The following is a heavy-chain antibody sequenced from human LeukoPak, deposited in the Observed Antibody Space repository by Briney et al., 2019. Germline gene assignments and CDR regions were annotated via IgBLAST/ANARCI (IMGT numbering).Heavy chain of an antibody. D-gene: IGHD1-26*01. Sequence: GGSLRLSCAASGFTFSSHWMHWVRQAPGKGLVWVSRINDDGRTRSYADSVKGRFTISRDNAQKTLYLQMDSLRAEDMAVYYCAREVGVNEAYYFDYWGQGTLVTASS. V-gene: IGHV3-74*01. J-gene: IGHJ4*02. CDR1: GFTFSSHW. CDR2: INDDGRTR. CDR3: AREVGVNEAYYFDY.